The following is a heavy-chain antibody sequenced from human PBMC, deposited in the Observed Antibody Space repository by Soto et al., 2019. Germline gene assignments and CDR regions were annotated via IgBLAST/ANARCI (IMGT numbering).Heavy chain of an antibody. J-gene: IGHJ4*02. CDR3: VREDMIGTYYFDA. CDR1: HGSVSSQTHF. CDR2: KYYSGIS. Sequence: QVQLQESGPGLLKPSETLTLTCTVTHGSVSSQTHFWTWIRQPPGKGLEWIGYKYYSGISNYNPSLQSRVTISVDTSKNQFSLWLTSVTAADTAVYYCVREDMIGTYYFDAWGQGALVTVSS. V-gene: IGHV4-61*01. D-gene: IGHD3-16*01.